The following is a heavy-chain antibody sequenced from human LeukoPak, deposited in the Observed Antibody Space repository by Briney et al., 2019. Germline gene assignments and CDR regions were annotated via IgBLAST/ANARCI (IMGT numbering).Heavy chain of an antibody. V-gene: IGHV4-59*01. J-gene: IGHJ3*02. CDR1: GFSISSYY. CDR2: IYCSGST. Sequence: SETLSLTCTASGFSISSYYRSWIRQPPGKGLEWIGYIYCSGSTNYNPYLKSRVTISVDTSKNQLYLKLSSVTTADTAVYYCARVLGNSAFDIWGQGKMVTVSS. D-gene: IGHD3-16*01. CDR3: ARVLGNSAFDI.